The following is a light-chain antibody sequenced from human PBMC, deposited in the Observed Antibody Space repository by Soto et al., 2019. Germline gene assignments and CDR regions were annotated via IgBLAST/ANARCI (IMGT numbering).Light chain of an antibody. Sequence: EIVLTQSPATVSLSPGERVTLSCRASQSVNIYLAWYQQKPGQAPRLLIYDASNRATGVPARFSGSGSGTDFTLTISSLESEDFALYYCQQRASWPLTFGGGTKVEIK. CDR3: QQRASWPLT. J-gene: IGKJ4*01. CDR1: QSVNIY. CDR2: DAS. V-gene: IGKV3-11*01.